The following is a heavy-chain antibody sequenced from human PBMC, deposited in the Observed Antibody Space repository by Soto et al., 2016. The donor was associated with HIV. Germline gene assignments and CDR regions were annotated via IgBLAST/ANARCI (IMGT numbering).Heavy chain of an antibody. D-gene: IGHD6-19*01. CDR1: EFTASSNY. Sequence: EVQLVESGGGLVQPGGSLRLSCAASEFTASSNYMSWVRQAPGKGLEWVSLIYSGGRTYYADSVKGRFTISRDSSKDTLYLQMNNLRAEDTAVYYCARDAGYSSGWGFDYWGQGTLVSVSS. CDR2: IYSGGRT. J-gene: IGHJ4*02. CDR3: ARDAGYSSGWGFDY. V-gene: IGHV3-66*01.